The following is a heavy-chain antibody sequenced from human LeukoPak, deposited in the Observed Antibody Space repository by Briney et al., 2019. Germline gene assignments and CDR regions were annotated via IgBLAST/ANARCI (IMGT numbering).Heavy chain of an antibody. Sequence: GGSLRLSRAASGFTVSGNHMSWVRQAPGKGLEWASVIYSGGSTYYADSVKGRSTISRDNAENTLSLLMNSLRAEDTAIYYCAKLVGTGTTPTDYWGQGTLVTVSS. D-gene: IGHD1-1*01. CDR3: AKLVGTGTTPTDY. V-gene: IGHV3-53*01. CDR1: GFTVSGNH. J-gene: IGHJ4*02. CDR2: IYSGGST.